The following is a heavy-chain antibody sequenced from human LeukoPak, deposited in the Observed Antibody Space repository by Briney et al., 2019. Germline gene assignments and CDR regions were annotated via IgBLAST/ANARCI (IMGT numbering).Heavy chain of an antibody. CDR2: ISAYTGNT. Sequence: ASVKVSCKASGYTFTSYGISWVRQAPGQGLEWMGWISAYTGNTNYAQKLQGRVTMTTDTSTSTAYMELRSLRSDDTAVYYCARVCSGGSCYSGHDAFDIWGQGTMVTVSS. V-gene: IGHV1-18*01. J-gene: IGHJ3*02. D-gene: IGHD2-15*01. CDR1: GYTFTSYG. CDR3: ARVCSGGSCYSGHDAFDI.